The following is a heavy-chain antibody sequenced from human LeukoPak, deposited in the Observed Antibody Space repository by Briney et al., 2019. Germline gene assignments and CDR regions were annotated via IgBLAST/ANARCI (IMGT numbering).Heavy chain of an antibody. J-gene: IGHJ4*02. D-gene: IGHD2-21*02. CDR1: GGSISSYY. Sequence: SETLSLTCTVSGGSISSYYWNWIRQPAGKGLEWIGRIYTSGSSNYNPSLKSRVTISVDTSKNQLSLRLSSVTAADTALYYCARQVVTGYFDFWGQGTLVTVSS. V-gene: IGHV4-4*07. CDR2: IYTSGSS. CDR3: ARQVVTGYFDF.